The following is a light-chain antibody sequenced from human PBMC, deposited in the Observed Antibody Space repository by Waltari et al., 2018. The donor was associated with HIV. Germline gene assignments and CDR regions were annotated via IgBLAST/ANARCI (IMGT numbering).Light chain of an antibody. CDR2: EDK. CDR1: SGNIASDD. CDR3: QSFDSTNQV. Sequence: FMLTQPHSVSESPGKTVTISCTRSSGNIASDDVQWYQQRPGSSPTTVIYEDKHRPSGVPDRFSGSIDSSSNSASLTISGLKTEDEADYYCQSFDSTNQVFGGGTKLTVL. V-gene: IGLV6-57*01. J-gene: IGLJ3*02.